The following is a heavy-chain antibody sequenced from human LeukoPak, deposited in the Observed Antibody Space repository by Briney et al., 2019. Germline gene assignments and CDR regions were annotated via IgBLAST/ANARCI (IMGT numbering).Heavy chain of an antibody. V-gene: IGHV3-30*18. CDR2: ISYDGNIT. CDR3: AKNRVFRGVISY. Sequence: GGSLRLSCAASGFTFCGYIMHWGRHAPGKRLERVSGISYDGNITYYTESVRGRVTISRDNSKNTLYLQMNSLRDEDTGVYICAKNRVFRGVISYWGQGTLVTVSS. J-gene: IGHJ4*02. D-gene: IGHD3-10*01. CDR1: GFTFCGYI.